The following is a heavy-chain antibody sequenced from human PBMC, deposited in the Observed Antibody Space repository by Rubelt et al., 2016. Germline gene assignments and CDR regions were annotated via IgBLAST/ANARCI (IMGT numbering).Heavy chain of an antibody. D-gene: IGHD1-1*01. J-gene: IGHJ3*02. CDR3: ARCVGTNACDI. CDR1: GGSISSSSYY. CDR2: IYFSGST. Sequence: QLQLQESGPGLVKPSETLSLTCTVSGGSISSSSYYWRWIRQPQGKGLEWIGSIYFSGSTYSNSSFKVAVPNSGDKSKSRLSLKLGSVTAADTAVYYWARCVGTNACDIWGQGTRVTVSS. V-gene: IGHV4-39*07.